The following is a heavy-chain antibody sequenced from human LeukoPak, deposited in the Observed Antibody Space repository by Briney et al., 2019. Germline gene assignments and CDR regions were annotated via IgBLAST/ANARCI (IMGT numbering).Heavy chain of an antibody. V-gene: IGHV4-39*07. D-gene: IGHD3-10*01. Sequence: SETLSLTCTVSVDSIISDSYYWAWIRQPPGKGLEWIGSIYYSGSTYYNPSLKSRVTISVDTSKNQFSLKLSSVTAADTAVYYCARDPWLGYGSGSSSWYDYWGQGTLVTVSS. CDR2: IYYSGST. CDR1: VDSIISDSYY. CDR3: ARDPWLGYGSGSSSWYDY. J-gene: IGHJ4*02.